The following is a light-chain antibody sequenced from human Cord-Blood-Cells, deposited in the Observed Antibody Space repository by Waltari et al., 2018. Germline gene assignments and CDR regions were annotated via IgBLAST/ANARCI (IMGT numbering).Light chain of an antibody. V-gene: IGKV4-1*01. CDR2: WAS. Sequence: DIVMTQSPDSLAVSLGERDTINCKSSQSVLYSSNHKNYLAWYQQKPGQPPKLLIYWASTRESGVPDRFSGSGSGTDFTLTISSLQAEDVAVYYCQQYYSTPWTFGQGTKVEIK. J-gene: IGKJ1*01. CDR1: QSVLYSSNHKNY. CDR3: QQYYSTPWT.